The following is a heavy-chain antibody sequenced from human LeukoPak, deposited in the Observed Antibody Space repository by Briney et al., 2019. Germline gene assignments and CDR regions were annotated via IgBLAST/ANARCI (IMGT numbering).Heavy chain of an antibody. Sequence: VASVKVSCNASGYTFTSYYMHWVRQAPGQGLEWMGIINPSGGSTSYAQKFQGRVTMTRDTSTSTVYMELSSLRSEDTAVYYCARGGPRTIITMIAQNDYWGQGTLVTVSS. CDR1: GYTFTSYY. D-gene: IGHD3-22*01. CDR2: INPSGGST. J-gene: IGHJ4*02. V-gene: IGHV1-46*01. CDR3: ARGGPRTIITMIAQNDY.